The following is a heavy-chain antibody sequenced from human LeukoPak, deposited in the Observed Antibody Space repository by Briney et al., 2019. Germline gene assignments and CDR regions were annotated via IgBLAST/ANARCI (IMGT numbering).Heavy chain of an antibody. CDR2: IIPIFGTA. CDR1: GGTFSSYA. Sequence: SVKVSCKASGGTFSSYAISWVRQAPGQGLEWMGGIIPIFGTANYAQKFQGRVTITADESTSTAYMELGSLRSDDTAVYYCARGLLTARARDAFDIWGQGTMVTVSS. J-gene: IGHJ3*02. V-gene: IGHV1-69*13. CDR3: ARGLLTARARDAFDI. D-gene: IGHD7-27*01.